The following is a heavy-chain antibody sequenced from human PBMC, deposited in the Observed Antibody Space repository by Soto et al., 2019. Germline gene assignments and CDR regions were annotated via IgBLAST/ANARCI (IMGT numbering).Heavy chain of an antibody. V-gene: IGHV4-59*01. CDR3: ARDRGYSSGWYSRTFDI. CDR1: GGSISSYY. Sequence: QVQLQESGPGLVKPSETLSLTCTVSGGSISSYYWSWIRQPPGKGLEWIGYIYYSGSTNYNPSLKSRVTISVDTSKNQFSLKLSSVTAADMAVYYCARDRGYSSGWYSRTFDIWGQGTMVTVSS. D-gene: IGHD6-19*01. J-gene: IGHJ3*02. CDR2: IYYSGST.